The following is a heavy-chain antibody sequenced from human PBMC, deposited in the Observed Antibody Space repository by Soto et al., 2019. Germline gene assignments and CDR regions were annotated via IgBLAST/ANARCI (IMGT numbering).Heavy chain of an antibody. D-gene: IGHD3-22*01. CDR3: ARDLGDYYDSSGHAFDI. Sequence: QVQLVQSGAEVKKPGSSVKVSCKASGGTFSSYAISWVRQAPGQGLEWMGGIIPIFGTANFAKKFQGSVTITADESTSTAYMELSSLRSEDTAVYYCARDLGDYYDSSGHAFDIWGQGTMVTVSS. CDR2: IIPIFGTA. V-gene: IGHV1-69*01. CDR1: GGTFSSYA. J-gene: IGHJ3*02.